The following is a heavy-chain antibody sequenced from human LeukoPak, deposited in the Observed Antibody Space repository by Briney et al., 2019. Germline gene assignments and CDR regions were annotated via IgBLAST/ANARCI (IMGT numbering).Heavy chain of an antibody. Sequence: PGGSLSLSCAVSGITVSNYGMSWVRQAPGKGLEWVAGISGSGGGTNYADSVKGRFTISRDNFKNTLYLQMNSLRAEDTAVYFCAKRGVVIRVILVGFHEEAYYFDSWGQGALVTVSS. D-gene: IGHD3-22*01. CDR2: ISGSGGGT. J-gene: IGHJ4*02. CDR3: AKRGVVIRVILVGFHEEAYYFDS. CDR1: GITVSNYG. V-gene: IGHV3-23*01.